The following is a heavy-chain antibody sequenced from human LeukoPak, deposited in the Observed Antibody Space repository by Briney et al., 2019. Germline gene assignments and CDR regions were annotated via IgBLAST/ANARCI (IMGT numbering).Heavy chain of an antibody. D-gene: IGHD3-9*01. CDR1: GFTFSSYS. J-gene: IGHJ4*02. CDR3: TRVIRLSGGRYYFDY. CDR2: IRSKSYSGTT. Sequence: GGSLRLSCAVSGFTFSSYSMSWVRQAPGKGLEWVAFIRSKSYSGTTEHAASVKGRFTISRDDSKSIAYLQMNSLNTDDTAVYYCTRVIRLSGGRYYFDYWGQGTLVTVSS. V-gene: IGHV3-49*04.